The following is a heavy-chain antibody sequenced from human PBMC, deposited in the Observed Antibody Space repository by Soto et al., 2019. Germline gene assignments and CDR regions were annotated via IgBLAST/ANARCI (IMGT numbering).Heavy chain of an antibody. J-gene: IGHJ4*02. Sequence: QVQLVESGGGVVQPGRSLRLSCAASGFTFSSYGMHWVRQAPGKGLEWVAVISYDGSNKYYADSVKGRFTISRDNSKNTVYMQMNSLRAEDTAVYYCAKNGDYYDSSGYHPFDYWGQGTLVTVSS. D-gene: IGHD3-22*01. V-gene: IGHV3-30*18. CDR3: AKNGDYYDSSGYHPFDY. CDR1: GFTFSSYG. CDR2: ISYDGSNK.